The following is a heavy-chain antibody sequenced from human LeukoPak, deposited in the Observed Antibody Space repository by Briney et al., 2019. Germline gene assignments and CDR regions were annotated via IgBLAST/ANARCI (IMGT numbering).Heavy chain of an antibody. Sequence: GRSLRLSCAASGFTFSTFGMHWVRQAPGKGLEWVALISFEGSNKYYVDSVKGRFTISRDNSKNTLSLQMNNLRAEDTAVYYCAKPLPTKIKGWRYYGMDVWGQGTTVTVSS. D-gene: IGHD1-14*01. J-gene: IGHJ6*02. V-gene: IGHV3-30*18. CDR2: ISFEGSNK. CDR1: GFTFSTFG. CDR3: AKPLPTKIKGWRYYGMDV.